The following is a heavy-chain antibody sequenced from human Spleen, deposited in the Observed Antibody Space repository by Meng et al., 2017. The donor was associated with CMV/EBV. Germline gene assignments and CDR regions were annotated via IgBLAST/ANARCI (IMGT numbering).Heavy chain of an antibody. Sequence: GESLKISCAASGFSFSSHAMNWVRQGPGKGLEWVAYISTTSNSIYYADSVKGRFTISRDNAKNSLYLQMNSLRAEDTAVYYCAKRPRGRGYYDSSGYYFDYWGQGTLVTVSS. CDR3: AKRPRGRGYYDSSGYYFDY. CDR1: GFSFSSHA. J-gene: IGHJ4*02. CDR2: ISTTSNSI. V-gene: IGHV3-48*04. D-gene: IGHD3-22*01.